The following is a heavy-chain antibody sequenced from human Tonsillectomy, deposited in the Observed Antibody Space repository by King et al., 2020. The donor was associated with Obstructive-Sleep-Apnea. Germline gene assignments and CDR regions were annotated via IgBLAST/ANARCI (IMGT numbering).Heavy chain of an antibody. CDR2: IRSKANNYAT. V-gene: IGHV3-73*02. CDR1: GSTFSGST. D-gene: IGHD2-21*02. Sequence: VQLVESGGGLVQPGGSLKLSCAASGSTFSGSTMHWVRQASGKGLEWVGRIRSKANNYATVYAASVQGRFTISRDDSKNTAFLQMNSLKTEDTAGYYCTRSGVVTAAFVHWGQGTLVTVSS. J-gene: IGHJ4*02. CDR3: TRSGVVTAAFVH.